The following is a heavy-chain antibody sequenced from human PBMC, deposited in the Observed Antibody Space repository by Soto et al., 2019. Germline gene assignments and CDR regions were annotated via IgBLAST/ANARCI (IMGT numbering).Heavy chain of an antibody. CDR1: GGSISGGVHS. V-gene: IGHV4-30-4*02. Sequence: SETLSLTCTVSGGSISGGVHSWSWIRQPPGKGLEWIGYIYYSGSTYYNPSLKSRLTISVDTSKNQFSLKLSSLTAADTAVYYCARGTDDYSNFPQEPEYYYYYYYMDVWGKGTTVTVSS. CDR2: IYYSGST. J-gene: IGHJ6*03. D-gene: IGHD4-4*01. CDR3: ARGTDDYSNFPQEPEYYYYYYYMDV.